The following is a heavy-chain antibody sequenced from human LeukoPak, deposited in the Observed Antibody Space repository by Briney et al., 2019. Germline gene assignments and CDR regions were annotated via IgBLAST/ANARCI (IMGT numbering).Heavy chain of an antibody. CDR1: GYSFTSYW. D-gene: IGHD2-2*01. CDR2: IYPGDSDT. V-gene: IGHV5-51*01. CDR3: ARRDYCSSTSCYGYFDY. J-gene: IGHJ4*02. Sequence: GESLKISCKGSGYSFTSYWIGWVRQMPGKGLEWMGIIYPGDSDTRYSPSFQGQVTISADKPISTAYLQWSSLKASDTAMYYCARRDYCSSTSCYGYFDYWGQGTLVTVSS.